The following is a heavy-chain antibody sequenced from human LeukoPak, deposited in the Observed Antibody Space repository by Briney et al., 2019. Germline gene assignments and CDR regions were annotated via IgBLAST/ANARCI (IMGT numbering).Heavy chain of an antibody. J-gene: IGHJ4*02. CDR1: GFTFSGSA. V-gene: IGHV3-73*01. CDR2: IRSKANSYAT. Sequence: PGGSLRLSCAASGFTFSGSAMHWVRQASGKGLEWVGRIRSKANSYATAYAASVKGRFTISRDDSKNTAYLQMNSLKTEDTAVYYCTRPVNYDSSGYEDYWGQGTLVTVSS. CDR3: TRPVNYDSSGYEDY. D-gene: IGHD3-22*01.